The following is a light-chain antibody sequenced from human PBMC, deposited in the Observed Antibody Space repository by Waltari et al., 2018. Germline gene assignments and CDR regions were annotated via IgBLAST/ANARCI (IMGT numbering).Light chain of an antibody. CDR2: DAS. J-gene: IGKJ1*01. Sequence: WYQLKPGLAPKLLIYDASNLGGGVPSRFSGSGFGTNFTLTISSLQPDDFATYYCQQYSSFSTFGLGTKV. V-gene: IGKV1-5*01. CDR3: QQYSSFST.